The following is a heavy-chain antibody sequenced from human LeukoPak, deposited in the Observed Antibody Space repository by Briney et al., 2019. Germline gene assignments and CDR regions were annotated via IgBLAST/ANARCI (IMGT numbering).Heavy chain of an antibody. CDR1: GFTLSTYS. Sequence: GGSLRLSCAASGFTLSTYSLNWVRQAPGKGLEWVSSISSSSLYIYYADSVKGRFTISRDNAKNSVVLQMNSLRAEDTAVYYCAAVIDYWGQGTLVTVSS. CDR2: ISSSSLYI. CDR3: AAVIDY. V-gene: IGHV3-21*01. J-gene: IGHJ4*02.